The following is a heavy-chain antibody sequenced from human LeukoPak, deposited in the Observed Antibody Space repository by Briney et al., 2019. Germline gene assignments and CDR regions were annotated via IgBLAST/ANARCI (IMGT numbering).Heavy chain of an antibody. CDR1: VGTFSSSA. CDR3: ARDQGLTAPPPYGLDV. Sequence: SVKVSCKASVGTFSSSAITWVRQAPGQGLEWMGRIIPVLNITNYAQKFQGRVTITADTSTSTAYMELSSLRSEETAVYYCARDQGLTAPPPYGLDVWGQGTTVTVSS. CDR2: IIPVLNIT. J-gene: IGHJ6*02. V-gene: IGHV1-69*04. D-gene: IGHD5-18*01.